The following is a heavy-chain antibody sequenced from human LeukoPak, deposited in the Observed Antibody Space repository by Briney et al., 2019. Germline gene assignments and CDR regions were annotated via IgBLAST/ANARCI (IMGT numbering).Heavy chain of an antibody. J-gene: IGHJ2*01. D-gene: IGHD3-16*01. V-gene: IGHV4-59*08. CDR3: ARLKLGAYFDL. CDR2: VYNSGDT. CDR1: GFTFSNAW. Sequence: GSLRLSCAASGFTFSNAWMSWVRQAPGKGLEWVGYVYNSGDTGKNPSLKSRVTILLDTSKNQCSLKLTSVSAADTAVYYCARLKLGAYFDLWGRSTLVTVSS.